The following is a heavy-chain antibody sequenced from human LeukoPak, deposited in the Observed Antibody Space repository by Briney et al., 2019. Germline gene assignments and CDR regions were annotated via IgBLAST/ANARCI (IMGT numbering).Heavy chain of an antibody. Sequence: PSETLSLTCAVYGGSFGNYYWSWIRQVPGKRLEWNGEINHSGSTNYNPSLKRRVIVSLDTSKNQFSLKLTSVTAADTAVYYCARGGWELPEGYFDSWGQGTLVTVSS. V-gene: IGHV4-34*01. J-gene: IGHJ4*02. CDR3: ARGGWELPEGYFDS. CDR1: GGSFGNYY. CDR2: INHSGST. D-gene: IGHD1-26*01.